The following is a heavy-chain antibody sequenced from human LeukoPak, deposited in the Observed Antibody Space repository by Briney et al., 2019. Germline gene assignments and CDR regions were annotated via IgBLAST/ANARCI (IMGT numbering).Heavy chain of an antibody. CDR2: ISGSGGST. Sequence: GGSLRLSCAASGFTFSSYAMSWVRPAPGKGLEWVSAISGSGGSTYYADSVKGRFTISRDNSKNTLYLQMNSLRAEDTAVYYCAKKSPRSMVRNPDFDYWGQGTLVTVSS. V-gene: IGHV3-23*01. CDR3: AKKSPRSMVRNPDFDY. J-gene: IGHJ4*02. CDR1: GFTFSSYA. D-gene: IGHD3-10*01.